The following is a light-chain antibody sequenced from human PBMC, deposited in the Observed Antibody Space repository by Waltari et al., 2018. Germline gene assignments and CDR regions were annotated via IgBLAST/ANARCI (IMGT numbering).Light chain of an antibody. Sequence: QSALTQPRSVSGSPGQSVTISCTGTSSDVGGYNYVSWYQQHPGNSPKLVIYYVNKRPSGVPDRCCGSKSGNTAALTISGLQAEDEADYSCCSYAYTCCVFGGGTKLTVL. CDR2: YVN. V-gene: IGLV2-11*01. J-gene: IGLJ3*02. CDR1: SSDVGGYNY. CDR3: CSYAYTCCV.